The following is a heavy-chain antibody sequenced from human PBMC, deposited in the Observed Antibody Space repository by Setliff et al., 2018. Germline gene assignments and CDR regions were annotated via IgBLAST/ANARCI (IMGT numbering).Heavy chain of an antibody. J-gene: IGHJ3*02. CDR3: VKDPSVYGADSGSI. D-gene: IGHD2-21*02. CDR1: GFTFSRYA. Sequence: GGSLRLSCSASGFTFSRYAMHWVRQAPGKGLESVSAISSTGIPIYYADSVKARFSISRDDAKNTLYLQMTSLGADDTAVYYCVKDPSVYGADSGSIWGQGTMVTVSS. V-gene: IGHV3-64D*09. CDR2: ISSTGIPI.